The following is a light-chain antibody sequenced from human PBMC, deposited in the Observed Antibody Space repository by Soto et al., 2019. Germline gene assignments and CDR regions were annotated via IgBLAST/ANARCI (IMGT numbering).Light chain of an antibody. V-gene: IGKV1-5*03. J-gene: IGKJ1*01. CDR1: QSLNSW. CDR3: QQYNTYSRT. CDR2: QAS. Sequence: DIQMTQSPPTLSASVGDRVTITCRASQSLNSWLAWFQQKPGKAPKLLISQASILENGVPSRFSGSGSETEFTLTISSLQPDDFATYYCQQYNTYSRTFGQGTKVEIK.